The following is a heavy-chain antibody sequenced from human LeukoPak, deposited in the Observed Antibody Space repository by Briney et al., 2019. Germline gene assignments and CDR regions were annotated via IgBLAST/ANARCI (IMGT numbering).Heavy chain of an antibody. V-gene: IGHV1-46*01. CDR1: GYTFTSYY. D-gene: IGHD2-2*01. CDR3: ARDYKIPQQYCSITSCYLFDY. J-gene: IGHJ4*02. CDR2: INPSDGST. Sequence: GASVKVSCKASGYTFTSYYMHWVRQAPGQGLEWMGIINPSDGSTTYAQDFQGRVTMTRDTSTSTVYMELSSLRSEDTAVYYCARDYKIPQQYCSITSCYLFDYWGQGTLVTVSS.